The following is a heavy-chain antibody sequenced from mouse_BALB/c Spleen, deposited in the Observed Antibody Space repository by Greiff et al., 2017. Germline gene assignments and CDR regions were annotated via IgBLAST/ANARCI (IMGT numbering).Heavy chain of an antibody. CDR1: GFAFSSYD. D-gene: IGHD1-1*01. V-gene: IGHV5-12-1*01. J-gene: IGHJ4*01. Sequence: VESGGGLVKPGGSLKLSCAASGFAFSSYDMSWVRQTPEKRLEWVAYISSGGGSTYYPDTVKGRFTISRDNAKNTLYLQMSSLKSEDTAMYYCARVLRYAMDYWGQGTSVTVSS. CDR3: ARVLRYAMDY. CDR2: ISSGGGST.